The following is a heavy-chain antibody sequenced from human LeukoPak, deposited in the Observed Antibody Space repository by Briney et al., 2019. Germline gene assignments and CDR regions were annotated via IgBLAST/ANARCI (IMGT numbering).Heavy chain of an antibody. CDR2: INPNSGGT. CDR3: ARVGYYESSGYYEY. D-gene: IGHD3-22*01. Sequence: ASVKVSCKASGYTLTDYYMHWVRQAPGQGLEWMGRINPNSGGTNYAQKFQGRVTMTRDTSISTVYMELSRLRSDDTAVYYCARVGYYESSGYYEYWGQGTLVTVS. V-gene: IGHV1-2*06. CDR1: GYTLTDYY. J-gene: IGHJ4*02.